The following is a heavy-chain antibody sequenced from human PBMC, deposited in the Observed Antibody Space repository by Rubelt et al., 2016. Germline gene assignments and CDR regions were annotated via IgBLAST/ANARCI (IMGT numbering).Heavy chain of an antibody. J-gene: IGHJ4*02. CDR1: GGSISSGGYY. CDR2: VYYSGRT. CDR3: ATDLGRGYIYGPLDS. Sequence: QVQLQESGPGLVKPSQTLSLTCTVSGGSISSGGYYWGWIRQPPGKGLEWIGSVYYSGRTSYSPSLKSRVTISVDTSKDQFSLDLTSVTDADTAVYYCATDLGRGYIYGPLDSWGQGTLVTVSS. D-gene: IGHD5-18*01. V-gene: IGHV4-39*07.